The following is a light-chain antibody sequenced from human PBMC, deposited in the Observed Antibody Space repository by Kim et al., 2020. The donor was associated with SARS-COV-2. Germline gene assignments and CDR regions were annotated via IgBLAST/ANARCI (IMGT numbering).Light chain of an antibody. J-gene: IGKJ1*01. V-gene: IGKV3-20*01. Sequence: CPEERATPSCGARQRVSNNSSAWYTQKNGPGPRVLFYGASRRAPGIPDRFSGSGCGTDFTLTITRLGPEDFVEYYCQSYSSSQATFGQGTKV. CDR1: QRVSNNS. CDR3: QSYSSSQAT. CDR2: GAS.